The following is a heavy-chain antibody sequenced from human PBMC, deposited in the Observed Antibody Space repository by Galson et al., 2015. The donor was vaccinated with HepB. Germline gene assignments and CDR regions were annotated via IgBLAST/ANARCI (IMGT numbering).Heavy chain of an antibody. CDR3: ARGRRLLIYNYYYMDV. V-gene: IGHV4-34*01. CDR1: GGSFSGYY. CDR2: INDSGST. Sequence: LSLTCAVYGGSFSGYYWSWIRQPPGKGLEWIGEINDSGSTKYSPSLKSRVTISVDTSEKQFSVKLSSVTAADTAVYYCARGRRLLIYNYYYMDVWGKGTTVTVSS. J-gene: IGHJ6*03. D-gene: IGHD2-2*02.